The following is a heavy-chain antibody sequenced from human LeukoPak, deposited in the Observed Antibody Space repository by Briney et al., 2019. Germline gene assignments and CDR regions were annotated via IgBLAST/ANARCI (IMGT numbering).Heavy chain of an antibody. D-gene: IGHD1-1*01. V-gene: IGHV4-31*03. CDR1: GGSISSGGYF. J-gene: IGHJ4*02. CDR3: ARADNLNAFDY. CDR2: ISSSGST. Sequence: TSETLSLTCTVSGGSISSGGYFWSWIRQHPGKGLEWIGSISSSGSTLYSPSLKRRVTISVDTSKNQFSLNLSSVTAADTAVYYCARADNLNAFDYWGQGTRVTVS.